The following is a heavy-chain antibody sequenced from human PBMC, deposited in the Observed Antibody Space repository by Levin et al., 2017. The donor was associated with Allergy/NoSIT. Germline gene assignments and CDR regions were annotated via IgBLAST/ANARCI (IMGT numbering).Heavy chain of an antibody. V-gene: IGHV3-33*01. CDR3: AREGNQDYFDY. CDR2: IWYDGSNK. J-gene: IGHJ4*02. CDR1: GFTFSSYG. D-gene: IGHD1-14*01. Sequence: PGGSLRLSCAASGFTFSSYGMHWVRQAPGKGLEWVAVIWYDGSNKYYADSVKGRFTISRDNSKNTLYLQMNSLRAEDTAVYYCAREGNQDYFDYWGQGTLVTVSS.